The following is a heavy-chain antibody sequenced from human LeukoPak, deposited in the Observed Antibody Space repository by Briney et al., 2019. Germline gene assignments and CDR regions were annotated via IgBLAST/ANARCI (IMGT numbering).Heavy chain of an antibody. D-gene: IGHD6-13*01. CDR3: ARTGIAAAGTRNVGV. J-gene: IGHJ4*02. Sequence: SETLSLTCAVYGGSFSGYYWSWIRQPPGKGLEWIGEINHSGSTNYNPSLKSRVTIPVDTSKNQFSLKLSSVTAADTDVYYCARTGIAAAGTRNVGVWGQGTLVTVSS. CDR2: INHSGST. V-gene: IGHV4-34*01. CDR1: GGSFSGYY.